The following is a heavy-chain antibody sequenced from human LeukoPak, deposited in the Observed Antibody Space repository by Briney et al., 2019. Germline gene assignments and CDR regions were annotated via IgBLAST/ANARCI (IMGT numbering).Heavy chain of an antibody. CDR1: GFTFSSYG. J-gene: IGHJ4*02. CDR2: ISYDGSNK. V-gene: IGHV3-30*18. CDR3: AKDPHSSGWYYFDY. Sequence: QPGRSLRLSCAASGFTFSSYGMHWVRQAPGKGLEWVAVISYDGSNKYYADSVKGRSTISRDNSKNTLYLQMNSLRAEDTAVYYCAKDPHSSGWYYFDYWGQGTLVTVSS. D-gene: IGHD6-19*01.